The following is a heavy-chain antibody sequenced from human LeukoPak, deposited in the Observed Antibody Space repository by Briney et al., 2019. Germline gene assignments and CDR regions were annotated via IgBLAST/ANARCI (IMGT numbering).Heavy chain of an antibody. CDR2: MNPNSGGT. CDR3: ARGNNWFDP. Sequence: WASVKVSCKASGYTFTGYYMHWVRQAPGQGLEWMGWMNPNSGGTNYAQKFQGRVTMTRDTSISTAYMELSSLRSEDTAMYYCARGNNWFDPWGQGTLVTVSS. V-gene: IGHV1-2*02. J-gene: IGHJ5*02. CDR1: GYTFTGYY.